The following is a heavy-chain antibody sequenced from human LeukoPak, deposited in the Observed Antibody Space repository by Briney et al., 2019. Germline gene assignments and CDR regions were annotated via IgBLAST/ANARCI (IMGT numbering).Heavy chain of an antibody. J-gene: IGHJ4*02. D-gene: IGHD5-24*01. CDR2: IYSGGST. V-gene: IGHV3-53*01. Sequence: PGGSLRLSCVASGLIVSSNYMSWVRLAPGKGLEWVSVIYSGGSTYYADSVKGRFTISRDNSKNTLYLQMNSLRAEDTAVYYCARVEMATISPDYWGQGTLVTVSS. CDR1: GLIVSSNY. CDR3: ARVEMATISPDY.